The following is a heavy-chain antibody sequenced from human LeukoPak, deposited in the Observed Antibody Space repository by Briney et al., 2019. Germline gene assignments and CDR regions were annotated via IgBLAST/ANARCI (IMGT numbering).Heavy chain of an antibody. CDR3: ARDRGLVQYFDY. V-gene: IGHV3-66*01. CDR2: IYSGGST. Sequence: HPGGSLRLSCAASGFTVSSNYMSWVRQAPGKGLEWVSVIYSGGSTYYADSVKGRFTISRDNSKNTLYLQMNSLRAEDTAVYYCARDRGLVQYFDYWGQGTLVTVSS. CDR1: GFTVSSNY. J-gene: IGHJ4*02. D-gene: IGHD6-19*01.